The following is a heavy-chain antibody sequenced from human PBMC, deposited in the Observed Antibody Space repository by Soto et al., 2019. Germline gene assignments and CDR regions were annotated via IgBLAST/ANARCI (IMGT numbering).Heavy chain of an antibody. CDR2: INHSGST. Sequence: SETLSLTCAVYGGSFSGYYWSWIRQPPGKGLEWIGEINHSGSTNYNPSLKSRVTISVDTSKNQFSLKLSSVTAADTAVYYCARGGYGGNSVRYFQHWGQGTLVTVSS. V-gene: IGHV4-34*01. D-gene: IGHD4-17*01. J-gene: IGHJ1*01. CDR1: GGSFSGYY. CDR3: ARGGYGGNSVRYFQH.